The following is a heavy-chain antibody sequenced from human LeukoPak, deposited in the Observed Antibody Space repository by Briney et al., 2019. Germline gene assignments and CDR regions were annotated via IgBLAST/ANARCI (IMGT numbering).Heavy chain of an antibody. CDR2: ISYDGSNK. Sequence: PGGSLRLSWVASGFSVSNYEINWVRQAPGKGLESVAVISYDGSNKYYADSVKGRFTISRDNSKNTLFLQMNRLRAEDTAVYYCARDLTNIHTTGSTYDAIDIWGQGTMVTVSS. CDR3: ARDLTNIHTTGSTYDAIDI. D-gene: IGHD1-1*01. J-gene: IGHJ3*02. V-gene: IGHV3-30*04. CDR1: GFSVSNYE.